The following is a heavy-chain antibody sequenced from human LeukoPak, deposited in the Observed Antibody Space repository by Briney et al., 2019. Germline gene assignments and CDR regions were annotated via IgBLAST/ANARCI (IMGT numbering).Heavy chain of an antibody. D-gene: IGHD6-13*01. V-gene: IGHV5-51*01. CDR3: ARRSYSSSLNYFDY. CDR2: IYPGDSDI. Sequence: GESLKISCKGSGYSFTSYWIGWVRQMPGKGLEWMGIIYPGDSDIRYSPSFQGQVTISADKSITTAYLQWSSLKASDTAMYYCARRSYSSSLNYFDYWGQGTLVTVSS. CDR1: GYSFTSYW. J-gene: IGHJ4*02.